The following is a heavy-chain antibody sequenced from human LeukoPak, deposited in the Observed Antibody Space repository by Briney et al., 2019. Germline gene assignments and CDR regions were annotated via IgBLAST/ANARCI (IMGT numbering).Heavy chain of an antibody. CDR3: ARMHPYCTTTSCPRS. CDR2: IWYDGSNK. V-gene: IGHV3-33*01. CDR1: GFTFSSYG. Sequence: PGRSLRLSCAASGFTFSSYGMHWVRQAPGKGLEWVAVIWYDGSNKYYADSVKGRFTISRDNSKNTLYLQMNSLRAEDTAVYYCARMHPYCTTTSCPRSWGQGTLVTVSS. D-gene: IGHD2-2*01. J-gene: IGHJ4*02.